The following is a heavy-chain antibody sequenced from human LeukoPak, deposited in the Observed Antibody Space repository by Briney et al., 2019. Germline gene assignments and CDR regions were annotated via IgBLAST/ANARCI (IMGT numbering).Heavy chain of an antibody. CDR2: IYYSGST. CDR1: GGSISSYS. D-gene: IGHD4-17*01. J-gene: IGHJ3*02. V-gene: IGHV4-59*01. Sequence: SETLSLTCTVSGGSISSYSWSWIRQPPGKGLEWIGYIYYSGSTNYNPSLKSRVTISIDTSKNQFSLQLTSVTAADTAVYYCARDLVTVTKGFDIWGQGTMVGVSS. CDR3: ARDLVTVTKGFDI.